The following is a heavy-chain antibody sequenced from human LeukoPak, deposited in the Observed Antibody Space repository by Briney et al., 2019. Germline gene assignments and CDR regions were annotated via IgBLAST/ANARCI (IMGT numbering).Heavy chain of an antibody. CDR2: IHYSGNK. Sequence: SETLSLTCTVSGGSISSSYWSWIRQPPGKGLEWIGYIHYSGNKNYTPTLRNRLIMSVDTSKNQFSLKLSSVTAADTAVYYCVRGYYDSSGSSNTFDIWGQGTMVTVSS. CDR1: GGSISSSY. D-gene: IGHD3-22*01. J-gene: IGHJ3*02. V-gene: IGHV4-59*01. CDR3: VRGYYDSSGSSNTFDI.